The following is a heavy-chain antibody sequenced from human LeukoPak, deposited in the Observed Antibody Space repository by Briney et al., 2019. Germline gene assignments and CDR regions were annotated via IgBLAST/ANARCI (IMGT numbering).Heavy chain of an antibody. V-gene: IGHV3-30*18. CDR3: AKDKVGMIAAGFDY. D-gene: IGHD6-13*01. J-gene: IGHJ4*02. Sequence: GGSLRLSCAASGFTFSSYGMHWVRQAPGKGLEWVAVISYDGSNKYYADSVKGRFTISRDNSKNTLYLQMSSLRAEDTAVYYCAKDKVGMIAAGFDYWGQGTLVTVSS. CDR1: GFTFSSYG. CDR2: ISYDGSNK.